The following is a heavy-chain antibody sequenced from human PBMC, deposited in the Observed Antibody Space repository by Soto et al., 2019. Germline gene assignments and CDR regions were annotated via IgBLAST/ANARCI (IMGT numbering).Heavy chain of an antibody. CDR3: ASYCSGGSCYPAY. D-gene: IGHD2-15*01. CDR2: ISSSSSYI. CDR1: GFTFSSYS. J-gene: IGHJ4*02. Sequence: GGSLRLSCAASGFTFSSYSMNWVRQAPGKGLEWVSSISSSSSYIYYADSVKGRFTISRDNAKNSLYLQMNSLRAEDTAVYYCASYCSGGSCYPAYWGQGTLVTVSS. V-gene: IGHV3-21*01.